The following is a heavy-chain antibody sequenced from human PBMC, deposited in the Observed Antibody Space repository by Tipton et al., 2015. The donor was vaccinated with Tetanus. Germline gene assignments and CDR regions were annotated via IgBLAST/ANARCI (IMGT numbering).Heavy chain of an antibody. CDR3: ARSRGHDRSGYSEPYYFDY. V-gene: IGHV3-20*01. Sequence: SLRLSCAASGFTFDDYGMNWGRQAPGKGLQWVSSINWNGGSTGYADSGKGRFTISRDNAKNSLYRQMNSLRAEDTVLYHCARSRGHDRSGYSEPYYFDYWGQGTLVTVSS. CDR2: INWNGGST. D-gene: IGHD3-22*01. CDR1: GFTFDDYG. J-gene: IGHJ4*02.